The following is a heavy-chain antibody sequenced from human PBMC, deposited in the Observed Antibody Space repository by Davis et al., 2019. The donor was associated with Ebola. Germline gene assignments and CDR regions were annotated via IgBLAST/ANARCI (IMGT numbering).Heavy chain of an antibody. Sequence: GESLKISCEASGFTFSTYWMHWVRQAPGKGLVWVSYINSDGTGTRYADSVKGRFTISRDNSKNTLYLQMNSLRAEDTAVYYCAKENSSGWYWGIGDYWGQGTLVTVSS. CDR1: GFTFSTYW. D-gene: IGHD6-19*01. V-gene: IGHV3-74*01. J-gene: IGHJ4*02. CDR3: AKENSSGWYWGIGDY. CDR2: INSDGTGT.